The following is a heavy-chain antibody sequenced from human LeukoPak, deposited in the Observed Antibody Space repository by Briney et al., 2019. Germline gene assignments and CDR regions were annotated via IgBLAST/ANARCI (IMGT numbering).Heavy chain of an antibody. Sequence: SETLSLTCAVSGGSISSGGYSWSWIRQPPGKGLEWIGYIYHSGSTYYNPSLKSRVTISVDRSKNQFSLKLSSVTAADTAVYYCARLTRPRPPYCSNASCPVHDAFDIWGQGTMVTVSS. D-gene: IGHD2-2*01. CDR1: GGSISSGGYS. CDR3: ARLTRPRPPYCSNASCPVHDAFDI. CDR2: IYHSGST. J-gene: IGHJ3*02. V-gene: IGHV4-30-2*01.